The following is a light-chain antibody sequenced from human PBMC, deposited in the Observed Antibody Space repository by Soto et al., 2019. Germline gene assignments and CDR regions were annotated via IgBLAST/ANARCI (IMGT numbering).Light chain of an antibody. J-gene: IGKJ1*01. CDR2: DAS. V-gene: IGKV1-5*01. CDR1: QTISSW. CDR3: QEYNSLT. Sequence: DIQMTQSPSTLSASVGDRVTITCRASQTISSWLAWYQQKPGKAPKVLIYDASTLESGVPSRFSGSGSGTDFTLTISGLQPGDFAIYYCQEYNSLTFGQGNKVDIK.